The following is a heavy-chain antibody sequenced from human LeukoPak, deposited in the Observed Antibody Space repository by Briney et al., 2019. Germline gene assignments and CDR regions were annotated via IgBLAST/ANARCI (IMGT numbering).Heavy chain of an antibody. V-gene: IGHV3-30*18. J-gene: IGHJ5*02. Sequence: GRSLRLSCAASGFTFSSYGMHWVRQAPGKGLEWVAVISYDGSNKYYADSVKGRFTISRDNSKNTLYPQMNSLRAEDTAVYYCAKDGNYYGSGSYPNWFDPWGQGTLVTVSS. CDR3: AKDGNYYGSGSYPNWFDP. CDR1: GFTFSSYG. D-gene: IGHD3-10*01. CDR2: ISYDGSNK.